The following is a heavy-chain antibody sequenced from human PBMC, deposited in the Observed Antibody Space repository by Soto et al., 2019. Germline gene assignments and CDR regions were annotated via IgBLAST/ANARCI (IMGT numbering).Heavy chain of an antibody. CDR1: GFTFSIYS. CDR3: TRGVSYGFDF. CDR2: MNSDSKRI. D-gene: IGHD3-10*01. J-gene: IGHJ3*01. Sequence: EVLLVESGGALLQPGGSLRLSCEASGFTFSIYSMNWVRQAPGKGPEWVAYMNSDSKRIHYADSVNGRFTISRDNAKNPVFLQMNSLRAEDRAIYYCTRGVSYGFDFWGHRTMVTVSS. V-gene: IGHV3-48*01.